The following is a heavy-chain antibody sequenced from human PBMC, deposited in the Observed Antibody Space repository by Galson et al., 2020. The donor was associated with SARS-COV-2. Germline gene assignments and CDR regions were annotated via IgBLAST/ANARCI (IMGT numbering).Heavy chain of an antibody. D-gene: IGHD2-15*01. J-gene: IGHJ6*02. CDR2: IYPGDSDT. CDR3: AKEIWVGNYYYGMDV. CDR1: GYSFTSYW. V-gene: IGHV5-51*01. Sequence: GESLKISCKASGYSFTSYWIGWVRQMPGKGLEWMGVIYPGDSDTRYSPSFQGQVTISADRSISTAYLRWSSLKASDTAMYYCAKEIWVGNYYYGMDVWGQGTTVTVSS.